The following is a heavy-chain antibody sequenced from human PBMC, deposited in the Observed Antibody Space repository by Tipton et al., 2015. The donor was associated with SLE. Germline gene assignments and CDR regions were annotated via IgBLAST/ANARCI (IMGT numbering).Heavy chain of an antibody. CDR3: ARDSGGSSWYD. D-gene: IGHD6-13*01. V-gene: IGHV3-9*01. J-gene: IGHJ4*02. CDR1: GFTFDDYA. CDR2: ISWNSGSI. Sequence: SLRLSCAASGFTFDDYAMHWVRQAPGKGLEWVSGISWNSGSIGYADSVKGRFTISRDNAKNSLYLQMNSLRAEDTAVYYCARDSGGSSWYDWGQGTLVTVSS.